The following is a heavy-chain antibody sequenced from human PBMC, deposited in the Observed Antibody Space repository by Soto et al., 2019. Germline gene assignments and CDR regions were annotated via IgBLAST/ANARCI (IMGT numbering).Heavy chain of an antibody. CDR1: GYTFTTFG. CDR2: ISPYNGDT. V-gene: IGHV1-18*04. Sequence: QIQLVQSGAEVKRPGASVKLSCKASGYTFTTFGFNWVRQAPGQGLEWMGWISPYNGDTNYAQNFQGRVTLTTYTSTSTAYMELRSLTSDDTAVYYCARTPRAQMIVLEAATRFDYWGQGTLVTVSS. J-gene: IGHJ4*02. CDR3: ARTPRAQMIVLEAATRFDY. D-gene: IGHD2-15*01.